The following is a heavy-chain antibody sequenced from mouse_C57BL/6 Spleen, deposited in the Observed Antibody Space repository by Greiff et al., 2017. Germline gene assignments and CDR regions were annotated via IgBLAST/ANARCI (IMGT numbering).Heavy chain of an antibody. V-gene: IGHV1-82*01. J-gene: IGHJ4*01. D-gene: IGHD2-10*01. CDR1: GYAFSSSW. CDR2: IYPGDGDT. Sequence: VQLQESGPELVKPGASVKISCKASGYAFSSSWMNWVKQRPGKGLEWIGRIYPGDGDTNYNGKFKGKATLTAEKSSSTAYMKLSSLTSEDSAVDFGARAAYSCNLDGWGKGTTVTVSS. CDR3: ARAAYSCNLDG.